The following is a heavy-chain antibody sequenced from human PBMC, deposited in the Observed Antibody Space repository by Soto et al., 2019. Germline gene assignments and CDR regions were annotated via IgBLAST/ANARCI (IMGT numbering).Heavy chain of an antibody. J-gene: IGHJ6*02. V-gene: IGHV1-69*13. CDR2: IIPIFGTA. Sequence: SVKVSCKASGGTFSSYAISWVRQAPGQGLEWMGGIIPIFGTANYAQKFQGRVTITADESKSTAYMELSSLRSEDTAVYYCAREAGIAAAEIFYYYYGMDVWG. CDR3: AREAGIAAAEIFYYYYGMDV. CDR1: GGTFSSYA. D-gene: IGHD6-13*01.